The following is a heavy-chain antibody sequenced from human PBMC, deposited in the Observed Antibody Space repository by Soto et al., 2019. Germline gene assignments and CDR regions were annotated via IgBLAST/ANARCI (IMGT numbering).Heavy chain of an antibody. CDR1: GDSINSSHS. V-gene: IGHV4-4*02. CDR2: AHHGGT. Sequence: TSETLSLTCSISGDSINSSHSWTWVRQPPGKGLEWIGEAHHGGTNSNPSLKTRVTILLDKSKNRFSLKLNSVTAADTAIYYCARERVSWFGDLLPLGLDVWGQGTMVTVSS. D-gene: IGHD3-10*01. CDR3: ARERVSWFGDLLPLGLDV. J-gene: IGHJ6*02.